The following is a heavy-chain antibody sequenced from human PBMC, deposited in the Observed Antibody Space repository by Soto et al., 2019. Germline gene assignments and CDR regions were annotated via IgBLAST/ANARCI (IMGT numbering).Heavy chain of an antibody. CDR3: AGDWVGIAAAGTRIPSYYYGMDV. J-gene: IGHJ6*02. Sequence: ASVKVSCKASGYTFTSYGISWVRQAPGQGLEWMGWIGAYNGNTNYAQKLQGRVTMTTDTSTSTAYMELRSLRSDDTAVYYCAGDWVGIAAAGTRIPSYYYGMDVWGQGTTVTVS. CDR1: GYTFTSYG. CDR2: IGAYNGNT. D-gene: IGHD6-13*01. V-gene: IGHV1-18*01.